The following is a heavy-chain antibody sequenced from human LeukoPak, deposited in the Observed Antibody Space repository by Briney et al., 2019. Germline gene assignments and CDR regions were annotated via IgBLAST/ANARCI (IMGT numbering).Heavy chain of an antibody. CDR1: GFTFVTYE. J-gene: IGHJ3*02. V-gene: IGHV3-48*03. CDR3: ARGGGGYAFDI. CDR2: ISSRGDTI. Sequence: GGSLRLSCAASGFTFVTYEMNWVRQAPGKGLEWVSYISSRGDTIYYADSVRGRFTIPRDNAKNSLYLQMNSLTAEDTAVYYCARGGGGYAFDIWGQGTMVTVSS. D-gene: IGHD3-16*01.